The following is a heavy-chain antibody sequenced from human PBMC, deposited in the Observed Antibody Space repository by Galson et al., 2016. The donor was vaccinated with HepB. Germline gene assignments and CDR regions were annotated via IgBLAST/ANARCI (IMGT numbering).Heavy chain of an antibody. CDR1: GFTFSSYE. Sequence: SLRLSCAASGFTFSSYEMNWVRQAPGKGLEWVSYISSRGSTIYYADSVKGRFTIYRDHDKNSLYLQMNSMRAEDTAVYYCAREFALERGGGYWGQGILVTLSS. D-gene: IGHD3-10*01. CDR2: ISSRGSTI. CDR3: AREFALERGGGY. V-gene: IGHV3-48*03. J-gene: IGHJ4*02.